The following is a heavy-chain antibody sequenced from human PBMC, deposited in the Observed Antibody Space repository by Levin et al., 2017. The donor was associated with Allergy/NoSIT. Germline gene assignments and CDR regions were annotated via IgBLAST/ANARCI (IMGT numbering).Heavy chain of an antibody. CDR2: INHSGST. CDR3: ARGGRGIAARLAY. Sequence: SETLSLTCAVYGGSFSGYYWSWIRQPPGKGLEWIGEINHSGSTNYNPSLKSRVTISVDTSKNQFSLKLSSVTAADTAVYYCARGGRGIAARLAYWGQGTLVTVSS. CDR1: GGSFSGYY. V-gene: IGHV4-34*01. J-gene: IGHJ4*02. D-gene: IGHD6-6*01.